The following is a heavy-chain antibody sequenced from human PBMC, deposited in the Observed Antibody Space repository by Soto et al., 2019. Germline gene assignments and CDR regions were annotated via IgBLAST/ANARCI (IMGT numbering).Heavy chain of an antibody. V-gene: IGHV3-30*18. CDR1: GFTFSSYG. D-gene: IGHD3-10*01. Sequence: ESGGGVVQPGRSLRLSCAASGFTFSSYGMHWVRQAPGKGLEWVAVISYDGSNKYYADSVKGRFTISRDNSKNTLYLQMNSLRAEDTAVYYSANSVLLWFGETTPYMDVWGKGTTVTVSS. CDR2: ISYDGSNK. CDR3: ANSVLLWFGETTPYMDV. J-gene: IGHJ6*03.